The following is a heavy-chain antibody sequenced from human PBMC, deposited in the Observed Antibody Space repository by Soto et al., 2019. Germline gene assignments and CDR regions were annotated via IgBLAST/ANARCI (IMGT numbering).Heavy chain of an antibody. CDR1: GFTFSNYA. CDR2: ISGSGGST. V-gene: IGHV3-23*01. Sequence: EVQLLESGGGLVQPGGSLRLSCAAPGFTFSNYAMNWVRQAPGKGLEWVSVISGSGGSTYYADSVKGRFTISRDNSKNTLYLQMNSLRGEDTAVYYCARSSSGWYFDYWGQGTLVTVSS. CDR3: ARSSSGWYFDY. J-gene: IGHJ4*02. D-gene: IGHD6-19*01.